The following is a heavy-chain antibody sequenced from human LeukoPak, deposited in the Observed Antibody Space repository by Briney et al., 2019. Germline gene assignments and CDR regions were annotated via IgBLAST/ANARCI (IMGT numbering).Heavy chain of an antibody. CDR1: GGSISSYY. Sequence: PSETLSLTCTVSGGSISSYYWSWIRQPPGKRLEWMGHIYYSGSTNYNPSLKSRVTISVDTSKNQSSLKLSSVTAADTAVYYCASRSSIWSGYQDTLYYFDSWGQGTLVTVSS. CDR2: IYYSGST. D-gene: IGHD3-3*01. V-gene: IGHV4-59*01. CDR3: ASRSSIWSGYQDTLYYFDS. J-gene: IGHJ4*02.